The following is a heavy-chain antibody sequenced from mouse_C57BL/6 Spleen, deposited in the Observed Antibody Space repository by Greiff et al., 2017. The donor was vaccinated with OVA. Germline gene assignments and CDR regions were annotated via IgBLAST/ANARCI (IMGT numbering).Heavy chain of an antibody. D-gene: IGHD1-2*01. CDR3: ARTSLLRWYFDV. V-gene: IGHV8-12*01. CDR2: IYWDDDK. Sequence: QVQLKESGPGILQSSQTLSLTCSFSGFSLSTSGMGVSWIRQPSGKGLEWLAHIYWDDDKRYNPSLKSRLTISKDTSRNQVFLKITSVDTADTATYYCARTSLLRWYFDVWGTGTTVTVSS. CDR1: GFSLSTSGMG. J-gene: IGHJ1*03.